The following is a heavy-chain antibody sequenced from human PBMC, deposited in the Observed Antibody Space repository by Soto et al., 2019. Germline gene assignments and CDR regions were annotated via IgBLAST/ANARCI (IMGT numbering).Heavy chain of an antibody. Sequence: ASVKVSCKASGYTFTGYYMHWVRQAPGQGLEWMGWINPNSGGTNYAQKFQGRVTMTRDTSISTAYMELSRLRSDDTAVYYCARDVSPPITIFGVVTQYFQHWGQGTLVIVSS. J-gene: IGHJ1*01. CDR2: INPNSGGT. D-gene: IGHD3-3*01. V-gene: IGHV1-2*02. CDR3: ARDVSPPITIFGVVTQYFQH. CDR1: GYTFTGYY.